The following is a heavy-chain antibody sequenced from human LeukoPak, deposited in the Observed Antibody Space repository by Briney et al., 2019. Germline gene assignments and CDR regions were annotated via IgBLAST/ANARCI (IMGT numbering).Heavy chain of an antibody. D-gene: IGHD1-26*01. Sequence: SVKVSCKASGYTFTSYGISWVRQAPGQGLEWMGRIIPILGIANYAQKFQGRVTITADKSTSTAYMELSSLRSEDTAVYYCARAASIVGALFDYWGQGTLVTVSS. CDR3: ARAASIVGALFDY. V-gene: IGHV1-69*04. CDR1: GYTFTSYG. J-gene: IGHJ4*02. CDR2: IIPILGIA.